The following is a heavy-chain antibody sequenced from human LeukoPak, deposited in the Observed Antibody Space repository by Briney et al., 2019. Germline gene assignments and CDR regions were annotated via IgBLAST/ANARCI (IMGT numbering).Heavy chain of an antibody. CDR3: ARRSAESSGYFDY. Sequence: PGGSLRLSCTVSGFTVSSNSMSWVRQAPGKGLEWVSFIYSDNTHYSDSVKGRFTISRDNSKNTLYLQMNSLRAEDTAVYYCARRSAESSGYFDYWGQGTLVTVSS. J-gene: IGHJ4*02. D-gene: IGHD6-19*01. CDR1: GFTVSSNS. CDR2: IYSDNT. V-gene: IGHV3-53*01.